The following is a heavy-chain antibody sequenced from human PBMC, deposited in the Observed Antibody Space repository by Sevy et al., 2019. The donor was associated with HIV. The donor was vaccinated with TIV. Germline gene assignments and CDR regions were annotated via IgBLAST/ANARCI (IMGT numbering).Heavy chain of an antibody. CDR2: ITPNKGNT. CDR3: ARAPSGSQGPGQYFHH. CDR1: GYTFTNYH. J-gene: IGHJ1*01. Sequence: ASVKVSCKASGYTFTNYHITWVRQAPGQGLEWMGWITPNKGNTDYVQRFQGRVTMTTDTSTSTAYMELRNLKSDDTAVYYCARAPSGSQGPGQYFHHWGQGTLVTVSS. D-gene: IGHD1-26*01. V-gene: IGHV1-18*01.